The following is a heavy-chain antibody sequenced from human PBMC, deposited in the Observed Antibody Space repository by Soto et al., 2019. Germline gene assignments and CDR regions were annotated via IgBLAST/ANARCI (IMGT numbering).Heavy chain of an antibody. V-gene: IGHV1-69*13. D-gene: IGHD3-10*01. CDR1: GGTFSSYA. CDR2: IIPIFGTA. J-gene: IGHJ3*02. Sequence: EASVKVSCKASGGTFSSYAISWVRQAPGQGLEWMGGIIPIFGTANYAQKFQGRITITADESTSTAYMELSSLRFEDTAVYYCARSFGPEAFDIWGQGTMVTVSS. CDR3: ARSFGPEAFDI.